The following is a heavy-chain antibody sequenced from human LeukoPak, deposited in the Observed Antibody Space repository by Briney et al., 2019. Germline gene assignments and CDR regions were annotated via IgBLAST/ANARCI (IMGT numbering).Heavy chain of an antibody. CDR1: GYTFTSYG. D-gene: IGHD5-12*01. CDR3: ARDTPYGGYGTLIDY. J-gene: IGHJ4*02. CDR2: ISAYNGNT. Sequence: ASVKVSCKASGYTFTSYGISWVRQAPGQGLEWMGWISAYNGNTNYAQKLQGRVTMTRDMSTSTVYMELSSLRSEDTAVYYCARDTPYGGYGTLIDYWGQGTLVTVSS. V-gene: IGHV1-18*01.